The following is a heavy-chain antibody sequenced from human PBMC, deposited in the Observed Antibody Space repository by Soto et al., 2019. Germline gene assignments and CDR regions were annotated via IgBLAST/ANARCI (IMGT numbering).Heavy chain of an antibody. J-gene: IGHJ6*02. V-gene: IGHV4-59*12. CDR3: AILLRSTYDMDV. D-gene: IGHD3-3*01. CDR1: GGSISSYY. CDR2: IYHSGST. Sequence: SETLSLTCTVSGGSISSYYWSWIRQPPGKGLEWIGDIYHSGSTNYNPSLKSRVTISVDKSKNQFSLKVSSVTAADTAVYYCAILLRSTYDMDVWGQGTTVTVSS.